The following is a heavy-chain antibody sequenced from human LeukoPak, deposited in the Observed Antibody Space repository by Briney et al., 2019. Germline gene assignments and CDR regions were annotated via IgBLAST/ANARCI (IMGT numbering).Heavy chain of an antibody. D-gene: IGHD5-24*01. CDR3: AKGRRWLQLEPLDY. Sequence: GGSLRLSCAASGFTFSSYAMSWVRQAPGKGLEWVSAISGSGGSTYYADSAKGRFTISRDNSKNTLYLQMNSLRAEDTAVYYCAKGRRWLQLEPLDYWGQGTLVTVSS. CDR2: ISGSGGST. V-gene: IGHV3-23*01. CDR1: GFTFSSYA. J-gene: IGHJ4*02.